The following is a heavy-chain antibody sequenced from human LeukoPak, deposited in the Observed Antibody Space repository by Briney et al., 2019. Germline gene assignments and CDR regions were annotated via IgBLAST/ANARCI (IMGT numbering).Heavy chain of an antibody. D-gene: IGHD2-2*02. J-gene: IGHJ6*04. V-gene: IGHV1-69*13. CDR2: IIPIFGTA. Sequence: SVKVSCKASGGTFSSYAISWVRQAPGQGLEWVGGIIPIFGTANYAQKFQGRVTITADESTSTAYMELSSLRSEDTAVYYCARGPKKGYCSSTSCYSNYYYYGMDVWGKGTTVTVSS. CDR1: GGTFSSYA. CDR3: ARGPKKGYCSSTSCYSNYYYYGMDV.